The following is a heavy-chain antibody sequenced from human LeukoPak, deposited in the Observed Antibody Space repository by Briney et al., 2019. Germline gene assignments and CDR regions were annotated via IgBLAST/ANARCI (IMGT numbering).Heavy chain of an antibody. D-gene: IGHD6-13*01. J-gene: IGHJ4*02. CDR3: SRNPKVAAAGSYYFDY. CDR1: GGSISSSSYY. Sequence: SETLSLTCTVSGGSISSSSYYWGWIRQPPGKGLEGIGSIYYSGSTYYNPSLKSRVTISVDTSKNQFSLKLSSVTAADTAVYYCSRNPKVAAAGSYYFDYWGQGTLVTVSS. V-gene: IGHV4-39*01. CDR2: IYYSGST.